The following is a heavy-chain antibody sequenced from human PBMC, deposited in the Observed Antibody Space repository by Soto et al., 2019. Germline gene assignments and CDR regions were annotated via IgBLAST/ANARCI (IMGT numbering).Heavy chain of an antibody. CDR3: ARDGEGF. CDR2: INTDGSEV. J-gene: IGHJ4*02. CDR1: GFIFTSNW. D-gene: IGHD2-21*01. Sequence: GGSLRLSCVASGFIFTSNWMHWVRRVPGRGLVWVSRINTDGSEVTYVDSVKGRFTISRDNARNTLHLQMNSLRVEDTGIYYCARDGEGFWGQGTLVTVSS. V-gene: IGHV3-74*03.